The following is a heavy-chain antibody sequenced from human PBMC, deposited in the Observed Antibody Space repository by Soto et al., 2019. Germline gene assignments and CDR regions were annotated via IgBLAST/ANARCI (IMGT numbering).Heavy chain of an antibody. D-gene: IGHD2-8*02. CDR2: ISVTSTTI. V-gene: IGHV3-48*01. Sequence: EVQLVESGGVLAQPGGSLRLSCAASGFTFNTFGMNWVRQAPGTRLEWISYISVTSTTIHYADSVKGRFATSRDNAKNSLYLETHSPRVEDTAVYNWARDGAITGVVDYWGSATGVSVSS. J-gene: IGHJ4*02. CDR3: ARDGAITGVVDY. CDR1: GFTFNTFG.